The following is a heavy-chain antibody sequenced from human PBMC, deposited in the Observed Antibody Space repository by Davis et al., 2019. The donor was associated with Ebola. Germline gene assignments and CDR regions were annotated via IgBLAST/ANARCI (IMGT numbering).Heavy chain of an antibody. V-gene: IGHV1-58*01. J-gene: IGHJ4*02. CDR1: GFTFTSSA. D-gene: IGHD1-26*01. CDR3: ARIVSGSYSDY. CDR2: IVVGSGNT. Sequence: AASVKDSCKASGFTFTSSAVQWVRQARGQRLEWIGWIVVGSGNTNYAQKFQERVTITRDMSTSTAYMELSSLRSEDTAVYYCARIVSGSYSDYWGQGTLVTVSS.